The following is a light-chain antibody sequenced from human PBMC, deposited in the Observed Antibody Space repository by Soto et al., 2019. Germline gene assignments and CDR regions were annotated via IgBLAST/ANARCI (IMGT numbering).Light chain of an antibody. CDR1: SSDVGAYNY. CDR3: SSDTSKSTVL. CDR2: DVI. V-gene: IGLV2-14*01. Sequence: QSVLTQPASVSGSPGQSITISCTGTSSDVGAYNYVSWYQQHPGTVPKLMIYDVINRPSGVSNRFSGSKSGNTAFLPISGLQAEDEADYYCSSDTSKSTVLFGGGTKVTVL. J-gene: IGLJ2*01.